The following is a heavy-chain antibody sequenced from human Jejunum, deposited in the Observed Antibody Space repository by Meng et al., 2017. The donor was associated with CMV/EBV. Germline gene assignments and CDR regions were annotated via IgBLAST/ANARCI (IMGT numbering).Heavy chain of an antibody. V-gene: IGHV3-15*01. Sequence: FIFRVSWMRWLRQAPGKGLECVGRIKSDGTTDYAAPVKGRFTISRDNSRNTLYLQLNSLNTEDTAVYHCSTSPRHYDFWSGYFYFDYWGQGTLVTVSS. CDR3: STSPRHYDFWSGYFYFDY. CDR1: FIFRVSW. CDR2: IKSDGTT. J-gene: IGHJ4*02. D-gene: IGHD3-3*01.